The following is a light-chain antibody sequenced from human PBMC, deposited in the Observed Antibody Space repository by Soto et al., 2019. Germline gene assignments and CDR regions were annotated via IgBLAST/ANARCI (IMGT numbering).Light chain of an antibody. Sequence: EIVLTQSPGTLSLSPGERATLSCRASRSVSSRYLAWYQQKPGQAPRLLIYGASSRATGIPDRFSGSGSGKDFTLTITGLEPEDFAVYHCHQYGYSPNTFGQGTKLEIK. J-gene: IGKJ2*01. CDR1: RSVSSRY. V-gene: IGKV3-20*01. CDR2: GAS. CDR3: HQYGYSPNT.